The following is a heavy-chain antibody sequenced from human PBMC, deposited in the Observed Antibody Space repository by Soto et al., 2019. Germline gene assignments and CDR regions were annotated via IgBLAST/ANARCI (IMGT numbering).Heavy chain of an antibody. V-gene: IGHV5-51*01. CDR2: IYPGDSDT. CDR3: AVRLVLSSLGSDY. CDR1: GYSFTSYW. D-gene: IGHD6-19*01. Sequence: GESLKISCKGSGYSFTSYWIGWVRQMPGKGLEWMGIIYPGDSDTRYSPSFQGQVTISADKSISTAYLQWSSLKASDTAMYYCAVRLVLSSLGSDYWGQGTLVTVSS. J-gene: IGHJ4*02.